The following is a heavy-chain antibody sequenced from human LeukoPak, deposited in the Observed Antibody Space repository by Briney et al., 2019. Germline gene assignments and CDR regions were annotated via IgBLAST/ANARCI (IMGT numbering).Heavy chain of an antibody. V-gene: IGHV1-2*02. CDR1: GYTFTGYY. CDR2: INPNSGGT. CDR3: ARNFDYYGSGSYGNGWFDP. J-gene: IGHJ5*02. Sequence: ASVKVSCKASGYTFTGYYMHWVRQAPGQGLERMGWINPNSGGTNYAQKFQGRVTMTRDTSISTAYMELSRLRSDDTAVYYCARNFDYYGSGSYGNGWFDPWGQGTLVTVSS. D-gene: IGHD3-10*01.